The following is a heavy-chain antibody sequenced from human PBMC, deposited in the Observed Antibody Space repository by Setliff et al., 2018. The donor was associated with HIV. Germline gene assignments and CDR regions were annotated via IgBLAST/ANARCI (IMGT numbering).Heavy chain of an antibody. CDR3: ARSYSSSWYEFDY. CDR2: IYYSGST. D-gene: IGHD6-13*01. CDR1: GGSISSSSYY. J-gene: IGHJ4*02. Sequence: PSETLSLTCSVSGGSISSSSYYWGWIRQPPGKGLEWIGSIYYSGSTYYNPSLKSRVTISVDTSKNQFSLKLSSVTAADTAVYYCARSYSSSWYEFDYWGQGTLVTVSS. V-gene: IGHV4-39*07.